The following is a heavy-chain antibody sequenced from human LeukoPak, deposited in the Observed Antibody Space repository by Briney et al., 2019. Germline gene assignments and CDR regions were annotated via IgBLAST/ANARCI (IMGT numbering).Heavy chain of an antibody. CDR1: GFTSDDYA. J-gene: IGHJ4*02. CDR3: AKVRGLIAVAGWIDY. CDR2: ISGDGGST. Sequence: PGGSLRLSCAASGFTSDDYAMHWVRQAPGKGLEWVSLISGDGGSTYYADSVKGRFTISRDNSKNSLYLQMNSLRTEDTALYYCAKVRGLIAVAGWIDYWGQGTLVTVSS. V-gene: IGHV3-43*02. D-gene: IGHD6-19*01.